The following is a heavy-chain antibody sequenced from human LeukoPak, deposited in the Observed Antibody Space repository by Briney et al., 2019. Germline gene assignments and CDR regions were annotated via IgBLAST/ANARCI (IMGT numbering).Heavy chain of an antibody. J-gene: IGHJ5*02. CDR2: TYTSGST. CDR1: GGSISSYY. Sequence: NPSETLSLTCTVSGGSISSYYWSWIRQPAGKGLEWIGRTYTSGSTNYNPSLKSRVTMSVDTSKNQFSLKLSSVTAADTAVYYCAREDYDFWSGYPHNWFDPWGQGTLVTVSS. D-gene: IGHD3-3*01. CDR3: AREDYDFWSGYPHNWFDP. V-gene: IGHV4-4*07.